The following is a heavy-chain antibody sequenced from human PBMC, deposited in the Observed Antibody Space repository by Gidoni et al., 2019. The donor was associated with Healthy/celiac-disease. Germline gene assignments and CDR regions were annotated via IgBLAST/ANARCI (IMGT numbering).Heavy chain of an antibody. CDR1: GFPFSSYA. D-gene: IGHD5-12*01. J-gene: IGHJ4*02. V-gene: IGHV3-30-3*01. CDR3: ARDQGYSGYDPDLGDY. Sequence: QVQLVESGGGVVQPGRSLRLSCAASGFPFSSYARHWVRQAPGKGLEWVAVISYDGSNKYYADSVKGRFTISRDNSKNTLYLQMNSLRAEDTAVYYCARDQGYSGYDPDLGDYWGQGTLVTVSS. CDR2: ISYDGSNK.